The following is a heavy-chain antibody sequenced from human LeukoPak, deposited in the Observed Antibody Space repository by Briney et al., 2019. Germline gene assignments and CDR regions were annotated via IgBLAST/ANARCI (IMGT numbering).Heavy chain of an antibody. V-gene: IGHV4-59*01. J-gene: IGHJ5*02. CDR3: ARDLGYYGSGGSDWFDP. Sequence: SETLSLTCTVSGGSSSGYYWSWIRQPPGKGLEWIGYIYYSGSTNYNPSLMSRVTISIDTSKNQFSLKLSSVTAADTAVYYCARDLGYYGSGGSDWFDPWGQGTLVTVSS. D-gene: IGHD3-10*01. CDR1: GGSSSGYY. CDR2: IYYSGST.